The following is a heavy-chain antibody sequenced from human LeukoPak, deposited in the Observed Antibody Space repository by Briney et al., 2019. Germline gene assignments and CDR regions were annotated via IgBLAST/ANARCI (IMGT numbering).Heavy chain of an antibody. Sequence: NPSETLSLTCTVSGGSISSSSYYRGWIRQPPGKGLEWIGSIYYSGSTYYNPSLKSRVTISVDTSKNQFSLKLSSVTAADTAVYYCAREDKWLRYAFDIWGQGTMVTVSS. D-gene: IGHD3-22*01. CDR2: IYYSGST. CDR3: AREDKWLRYAFDI. CDR1: GGSISSSSYY. V-gene: IGHV4-39*07. J-gene: IGHJ3*02.